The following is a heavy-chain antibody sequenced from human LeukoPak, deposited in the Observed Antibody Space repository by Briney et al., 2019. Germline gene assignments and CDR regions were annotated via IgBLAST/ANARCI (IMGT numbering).Heavy chain of an antibody. J-gene: IGHJ4*02. V-gene: IGHV3-74*01. D-gene: IGHD3-10*01. Sequence: PGGSLRLSCAASGFTSTNHWMHWVRQAPGKGLVWVSRIRPDGGETNHADSVKGRFTISRDNARNTLYLQMNSLGAEDTAVYYCGRDAVLGSGSVDCWGQGVLVTVSS. CDR1: GFTSTNHW. CDR3: GRDAVLGSGSVDC. CDR2: IRPDGGET.